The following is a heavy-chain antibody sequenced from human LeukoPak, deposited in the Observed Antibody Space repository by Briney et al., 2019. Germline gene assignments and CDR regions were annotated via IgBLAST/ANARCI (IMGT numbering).Heavy chain of an antibody. Sequence: GGSLRLSCAAPGFTFSSYWMHWVRQAPGKGLVWVSRINSDGSSTSYADSVKGRFTISRDNAKNTLYLQMNSLRAEDTAVYYCAREWFGELLLDYWGQGTLVTVSS. D-gene: IGHD3-10*01. CDR3: AREWFGELLLDY. CDR2: INSDGSST. J-gene: IGHJ4*02. V-gene: IGHV3-74*01. CDR1: GFTFSSYW.